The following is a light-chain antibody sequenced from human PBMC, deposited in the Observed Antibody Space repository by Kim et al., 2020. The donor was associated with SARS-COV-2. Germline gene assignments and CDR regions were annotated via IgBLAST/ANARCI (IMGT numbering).Light chain of an antibody. V-gene: IGLV1-44*01. CDR3: AAWDDSLSGHVI. J-gene: IGLJ2*01. CDR1: RSNIGSNA. CDR2: NTN. Sequence: QSVLAQPPSVSGTPGQWVTISCSGSRSNIGSNAVNWFQQFPGAAPKLLIYNTNERPSGVPDRFSGSKSGTSASLGISGLQSGDEADYYCAAWDDSLSGHVIFGGGTQLTVL.